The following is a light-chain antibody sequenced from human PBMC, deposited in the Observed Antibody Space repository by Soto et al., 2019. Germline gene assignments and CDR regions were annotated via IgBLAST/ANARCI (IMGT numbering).Light chain of an antibody. CDR1: SSDVGGYGY. CDR3: CSYAGSYTYV. Sequence: QSVLTQPLSVSGSPGQSVTISCTGTSSDVGGYGYVSWYQQHPGKAPKLMIYDVDERPSGVPGRFSGSKSGNTASLTISGLQAEDEADYYCCSYAGSYTYVFGTGTKLTVL. J-gene: IGLJ1*01. V-gene: IGLV2-11*01. CDR2: DVD.